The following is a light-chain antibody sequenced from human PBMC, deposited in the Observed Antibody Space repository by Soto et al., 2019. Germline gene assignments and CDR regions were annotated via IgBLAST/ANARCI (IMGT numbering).Light chain of an antibody. CDR3: QKYNSAPRT. CDR1: QGISND. V-gene: IGKV1-27*01. Sequence: DIQLTQSPSSLSASVGDRVTITCRASQGISNDLAWYQQKPGKVPQLLIYAAFTLQSGVPSRFSGSGSGTDFTLTISSLQPEDVATYYCQKYNSAPRTFGQGTKLEI. J-gene: IGKJ2*02. CDR2: AAF.